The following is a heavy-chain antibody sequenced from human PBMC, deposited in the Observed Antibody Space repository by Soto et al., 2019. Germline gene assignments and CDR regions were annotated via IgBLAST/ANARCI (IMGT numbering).Heavy chain of an antibody. CDR1: GGSFSSYY. V-gene: IGHV4-59*08. D-gene: IGHD2-2*01. J-gene: IGHJ6*03. CDR3: AGRDCSGTNCYYLDYYYMDV. Sequence: QVQLQESGPGLVRPSETLSLTCTVSGGSFSSYYWTWIRQYPGKGLERMGYIYYSGSTDYNPSLRGRLAISIDTSKNQFSLRLNSMTAADTAVYYCAGRDCSGTNCYYLDYYYMDVWGKGTTVTVSS. CDR2: IYYSGST.